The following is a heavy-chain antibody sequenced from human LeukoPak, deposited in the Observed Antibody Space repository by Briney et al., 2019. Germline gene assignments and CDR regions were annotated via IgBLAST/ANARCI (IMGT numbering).Heavy chain of an antibody. J-gene: IGHJ4*02. CDR1: GFTFSSYW. D-gene: IGHD1-26*01. V-gene: IGHV3-74*01. Sequence: GGSLRLSCAASGFTFSSYWMHWVRQAPGKGLVWVSRIKSDGSSTNYADSVKGRFTISRDNAKNSLYLQMNSLRAEDTAVYYCARDKIVGATYFDYWGQGTLVTVSS. CDR3: ARDKIVGATYFDY. CDR2: IKSDGSST.